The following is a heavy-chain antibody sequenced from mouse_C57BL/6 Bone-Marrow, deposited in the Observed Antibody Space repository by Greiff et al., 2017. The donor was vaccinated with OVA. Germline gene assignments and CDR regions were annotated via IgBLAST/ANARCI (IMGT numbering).Heavy chain of an antibody. J-gene: IGHJ3*01. Sequence: VQGVESGPGLVQPSQSLSITCTVSGFSLTSYGVHWVRQSPGKGLEWLGVIWSGGSTDYNAAFISRLSISKDNSKSQVFFKMNSLQADDTAIYYCASLSVSFAYWGQGTLVTVSA. CDR3: ASLSVSFAY. CDR2: IWSGGST. CDR1: GFSLTSYG. V-gene: IGHV2-2*01. D-gene: IGHD3-1*01.